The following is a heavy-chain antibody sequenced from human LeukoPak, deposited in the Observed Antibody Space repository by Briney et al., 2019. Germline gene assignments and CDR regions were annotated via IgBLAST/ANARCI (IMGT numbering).Heavy chain of an antibody. V-gene: IGHV3-9*03. CDR2: ISWNSGSI. Sequence: GGSLRLSCTVSGFTFSNYWMSWVRQTPGKGLEWVSGISWNSGSIGYADSVKGRFTISRDNAKNSLYLQMNSLRAEDMALYYCAKDIRGSTSWYGLDYWGQGTLVTVSS. D-gene: IGHD6-13*01. CDR1: GFTFSNYW. CDR3: AKDIRGSTSWYGLDY. J-gene: IGHJ4*02.